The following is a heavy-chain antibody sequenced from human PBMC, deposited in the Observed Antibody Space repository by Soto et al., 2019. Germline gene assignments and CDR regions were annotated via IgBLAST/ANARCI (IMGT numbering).Heavy chain of an antibody. CDR1: GGSISSYY. CDR3: ARDSGYDSGEFDY. Sequence: QVQLQESGPGLVKPSETLSLTCTVSGGSISSYYWSWIRQPPGKGLEWIGYIYYSGSTNYNPSLKSRVTISVDTSKNQFSLKLGSVTAADTAVYDCARDSGYDSGEFDYWGQGTLVTVSS. D-gene: IGHD5-12*01. CDR2: IYYSGST. V-gene: IGHV4-59*01. J-gene: IGHJ4*02.